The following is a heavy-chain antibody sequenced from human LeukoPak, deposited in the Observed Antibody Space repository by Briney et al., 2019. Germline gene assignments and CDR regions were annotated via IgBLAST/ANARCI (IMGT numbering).Heavy chain of an antibody. Sequence: PGGSLRLSCAASGFTVSGNYMSWVRQAPGKGLEWVSTIYSGGSTYYAGSVKGRFTVSRDNSKNTLYLQMNSLRAEDTAVYYCKGNTGWYQGDFDHWGQGTLVTVSS. V-gene: IGHV3-66*01. CDR2: IYSGGST. D-gene: IGHD6-19*01. J-gene: IGHJ4*02. CDR3: KGNTGWYQGDFDH. CDR1: GFTVSGNY.